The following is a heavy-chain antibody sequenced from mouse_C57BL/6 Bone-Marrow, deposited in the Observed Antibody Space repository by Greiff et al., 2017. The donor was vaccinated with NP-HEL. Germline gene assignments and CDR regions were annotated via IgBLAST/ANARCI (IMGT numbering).Heavy chain of an antibody. CDR2: IDPSDSYT. CDR3: ARSYYGSSEQNYYAKDY. CDR1: GYTFTSYW. D-gene: IGHD1-1*01. J-gene: IGHJ4*01. V-gene: IGHV1-69*01. Sequence: QVQLQQPGAELVMPGASVKLSCKASGYTFTSYWMHWVKQRPGQGLEWIGEIDPSDSYTNYNQKFKGKSTLTVDKSSSTAYMQLSSLTSEDSAVYYCARSYYGSSEQNYYAKDYGGQGTSVTISS.